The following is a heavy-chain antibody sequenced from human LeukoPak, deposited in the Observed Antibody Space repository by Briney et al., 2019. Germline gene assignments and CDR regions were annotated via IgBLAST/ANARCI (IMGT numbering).Heavy chain of an antibody. CDR1: GGSISSYN. V-gene: IGHV4-59*01. D-gene: IGHD5-12*01. J-gene: IGHJ5*02. CDR3: ARVDIVASRDGVWFDP. Sequence: SETLSLTCTVSGGSISSYNWSWIRQPPGKGLEWIGYIYYSGSTNYNPSLKSRVTISVDTSKNQFSLKLSAVTAADTAVYYCARVDIVASRDGVWFDPWGQGTLVTVSS. CDR2: IYYSGST.